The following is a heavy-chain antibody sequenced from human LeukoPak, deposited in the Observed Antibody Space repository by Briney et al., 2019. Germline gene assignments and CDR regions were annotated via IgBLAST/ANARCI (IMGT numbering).Heavy chain of an antibody. D-gene: IGHD2-2*01. CDR3: ARLPGYCSSTSCRNNWFDP. Sequence: GESLKISCEGSGYSFTSYWIGWVRQMPGKGLEWMGIIYPGDSDTRYSPSFQGQVTISADKSISTAYLQWSSLKASDTAMYYCARLPGYCSSTSCRNNWFDPWGQGTLVTVSS. J-gene: IGHJ5*02. CDR1: GYSFTSYW. CDR2: IYPGDSDT. V-gene: IGHV5-51*01.